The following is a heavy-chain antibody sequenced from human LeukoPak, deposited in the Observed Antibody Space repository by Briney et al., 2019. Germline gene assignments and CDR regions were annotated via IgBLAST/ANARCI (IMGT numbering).Heavy chain of an antibody. Sequence: VKPSETLSLTCTVSGGSISSHYWSWIRQPPGKGLEWIGYIYYSGSTNYNPSLKSRVTISVDTSKNQFSLKLSSVTAADTAVYYCARAWGYDFWSGYSTEHYYYYMDVWGKGTTVTVSS. CDR1: GGSISSHY. D-gene: IGHD3-3*01. CDR2: IYYSGST. V-gene: IGHV4-59*11. J-gene: IGHJ6*03. CDR3: ARAWGYDFWSGYSTEHYYYYMDV.